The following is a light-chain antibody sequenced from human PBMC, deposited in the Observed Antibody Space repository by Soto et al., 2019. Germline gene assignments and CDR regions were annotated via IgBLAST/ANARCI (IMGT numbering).Light chain of an antibody. CDR3: QHGGT. J-gene: IGKJ5*01. Sequence: EIGLTQSQATLSLSPGERATLSCRARQSVRSYSGWYQQSPCQATRLLIYDASNKATGIPARFSGSGSGTDFTLTISRLEPEDFAVYYCQHGGTFGPGTRLEIK. CDR1: QSVRSY. V-gene: IGKV3-11*01. CDR2: DAS.